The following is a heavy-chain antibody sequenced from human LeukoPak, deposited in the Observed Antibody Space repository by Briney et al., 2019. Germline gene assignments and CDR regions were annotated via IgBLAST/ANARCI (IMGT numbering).Heavy chain of an antibody. CDR3: AHLELDVVVPAAKTLGDY. Sequence: GGSLRLSCAASGFTFSSYGMHWVRQAPGKGLEWVAFIRYDGSNKYYADSVKGRFTISRDNSKNTLYLQMNSLRAEDTAVYYCAHLELDVVVPAAKTLGDYWGQGTLVTVSS. CDR2: IRYDGSNK. J-gene: IGHJ4*02. D-gene: IGHD2-2*01. V-gene: IGHV3-30*02. CDR1: GFTFSSYG.